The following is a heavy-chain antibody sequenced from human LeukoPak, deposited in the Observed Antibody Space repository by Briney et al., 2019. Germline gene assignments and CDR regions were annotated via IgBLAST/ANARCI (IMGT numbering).Heavy chain of an antibody. V-gene: IGHV3-30*18. CDR3: AKDLRAGYAFDY. Sequence: GGSLRLSCAASGFTFSYYGMHWARQAPGKGLEWVASISFDGSNKNYADSVKGRFTISRDNSKNTLSLQMNSLRGEDTALYYCAKDLRAGYAFDYWGQGTLVTVSS. D-gene: IGHD5-18*01. CDR1: GFTFSYYG. CDR2: ISFDGSNK. J-gene: IGHJ4*02.